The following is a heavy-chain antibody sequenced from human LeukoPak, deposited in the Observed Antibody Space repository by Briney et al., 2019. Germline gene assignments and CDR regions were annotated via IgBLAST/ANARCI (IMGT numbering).Heavy chain of an antibody. CDR2: IYYSGST. D-gene: IGHD1-26*01. CDR3: AKCHSGNYYYGMDV. CDR1: GGSISSSSYY. J-gene: IGHJ6*02. Sequence: SETLSVTCAVSGGSISSSSYYWGWIRQPPGKWLEWIGNIYYSGSTYYNPSLKSRVTISVDTSKNQFSLKLSSVTAADTAVYYCAKCHSGNYYYGMDVWGQGTTVTVSS. V-gene: IGHV4-39*01.